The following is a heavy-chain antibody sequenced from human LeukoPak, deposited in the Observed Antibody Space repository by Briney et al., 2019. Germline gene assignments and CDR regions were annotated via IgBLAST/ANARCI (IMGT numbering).Heavy chain of an antibody. V-gene: IGHV1-8*01. D-gene: IGHD3/OR15-3a*01. CDR2: MNPNSGNT. J-gene: IGHJ6*03. CDR3: ARALSWTTDSYYYMDV. Sequence: VASLTVSCKASGYTFTSYDINWVRQATGQGLEWMGWMNPNSGNTGYAQKFQGRVTMTKNTSITTAYMELSSLRSEDTAVYYCARALSWTTDSYYYMDVWGKGTTVTVSS. CDR1: GYTFTSYD.